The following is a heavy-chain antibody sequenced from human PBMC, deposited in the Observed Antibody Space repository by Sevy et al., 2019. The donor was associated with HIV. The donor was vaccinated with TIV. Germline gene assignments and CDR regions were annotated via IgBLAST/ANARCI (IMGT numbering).Heavy chain of an antibody. Sequence: GGSLRLSCAASGFTFSDYYMSWIRQPPGKGLEGVSYISSSGSTIYYADSVKGRFTISRDNAKNSLYLQMNSLRAEDTAVYYCARYCSGGSCTLYYYYGMDVWGQGTTVTVSS. CDR3: ARYCSGGSCTLYYYYGMDV. J-gene: IGHJ6*02. D-gene: IGHD2-15*01. V-gene: IGHV3-11*01. CDR1: GFTFSDYY. CDR2: ISSSGSTI.